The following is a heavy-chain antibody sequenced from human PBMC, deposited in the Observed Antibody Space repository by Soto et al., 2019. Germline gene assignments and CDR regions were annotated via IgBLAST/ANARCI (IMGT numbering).Heavy chain of an antibody. Sequence: PSETLSLTCTVSGGSISSYYWSWIRQPPGKGLEWIGYIYYSGSTNYNPSLKSRVTISVDTSKNQFSLKLSSVTAADTAVYYCARHLRSTTTPPRVWFDTWGLGTLVTVSS. CDR2: IYYSGST. V-gene: IGHV4-59*01. CDR3: ARHLRSTTTPPRVWFDT. J-gene: IGHJ5*02. CDR1: GGSISSYY. D-gene: IGHD1-1*01.